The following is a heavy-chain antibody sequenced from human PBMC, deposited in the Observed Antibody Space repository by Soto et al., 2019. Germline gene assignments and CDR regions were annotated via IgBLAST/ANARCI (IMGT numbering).Heavy chain of an antibody. CDR3: VKAGLAMPGTHSFDI. D-gene: IGHD2-2*01. J-gene: IGHJ3*02. Sequence: EVQLVESGGGLVQPGRSLRLSCSASGFTFSAYAMHWVRQAPGKGLEYVSAISNSGETTYYVDSVKGRFTISRDNSKNTVYLKMSSLRPEDTAIYFCVKAGLAMPGTHSFDIWGQGTMVSVSS. CDR2: ISNSGETT. CDR1: GFTFSAYA. V-gene: IGHV3-64D*06.